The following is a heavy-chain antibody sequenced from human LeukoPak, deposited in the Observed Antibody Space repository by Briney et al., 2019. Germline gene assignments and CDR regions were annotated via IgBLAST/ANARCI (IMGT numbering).Heavy chain of an antibody. D-gene: IGHD6-13*01. CDR1: GGSISSYY. J-gene: IGHJ5*02. CDR2: IYYSGST. CDR3: ARVGTLCSSSWYWFDP. V-gene: IGHV4-59*01. Sequence: NPSETLSLTCTVSGGSISSYYWSWIRQPPGKGLEWIGYIYYSGSTNYNPSLKNRVTISVDTSKNQFSLKLSSVTAADTAVYYCARVGTLCSSSWYWFDPWGQGTLVTVSS.